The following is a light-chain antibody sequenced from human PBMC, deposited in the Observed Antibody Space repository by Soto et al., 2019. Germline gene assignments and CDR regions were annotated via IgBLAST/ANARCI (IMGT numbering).Light chain of an antibody. CDR2: GAS. V-gene: IGKV3-20*01. CDR1: ESVSSSY. J-gene: IGKJ1*01. Sequence: EIVLTQSPGTLSLSPGERDTLSCRASESVSSSYLAWYQQKPGQAPRLLIFGASSRATGTPDRFSGSGSGTDFTLTISRLEPEDFAVYYCQQYGSSPPWTFGQGTKVDIK. CDR3: QQYGSSPPWT.